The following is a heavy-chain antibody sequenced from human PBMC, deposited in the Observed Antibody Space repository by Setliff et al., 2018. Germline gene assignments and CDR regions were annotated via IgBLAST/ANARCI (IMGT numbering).Heavy chain of an antibody. CDR1: GFTFRSYS. D-gene: IGHD7-27*01. J-gene: IGHJ4*02. CDR2: VDGSGYST. Sequence: GGSLRLSCAASGFTFRSYSMNWVRQAPGKGLDWVSTVDGSGYSTFYADSVKGRFTISRDNSKNSLYLQMNGLRAEDTAVYYCVRDLHWGFDYWGLGTLVTVSS. CDR3: VRDLHWGFDY. V-gene: IGHV3-23*01.